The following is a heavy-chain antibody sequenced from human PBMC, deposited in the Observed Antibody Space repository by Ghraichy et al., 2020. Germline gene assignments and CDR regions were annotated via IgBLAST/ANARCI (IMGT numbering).Heavy chain of an antibody. J-gene: IGHJ6*02. CDR1: GGSVSSGSYY. CDR2: IYYSGST. CDR3: ARVRRYCTNGVCPENQKNYYYGMDV. V-gene: IGHV4-61*01. D-gene: IGHD2-8*01. Sequence: SETLSLTCTVSGGSVSSGSYYWSWIRQPPGKGLEWIGYIYYSGSTNYNPSLKSRVTISVDTSKNQFSLKLSSVTAADTAVYYCARVRRYCTNGVCPENQKNYYYGMDVWGQGTTVTVSS.